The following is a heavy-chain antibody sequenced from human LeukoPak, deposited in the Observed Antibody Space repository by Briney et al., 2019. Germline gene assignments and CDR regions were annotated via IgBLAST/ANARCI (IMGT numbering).Heavy chain of an antibody. Sequence: ASVKVSCKTSGYTFTNFYMHWVRQAPGQGLEWLGIINPSGANTGNAQKFQGRVTMTRDTSTSTVYMELSSLRSEDTGVYYCATPHPSFVVVPAAMPEIDYWGQGTLVTVSS. CDR3: ATPHPSFVVVPAAMPEIDY. CDR2: INPSGANT. D-gene: IGHD2-2*01. CDR1: GYTFTNFY. J-gene: IGHJ4*02. V-gene: IGHV1-46*01.